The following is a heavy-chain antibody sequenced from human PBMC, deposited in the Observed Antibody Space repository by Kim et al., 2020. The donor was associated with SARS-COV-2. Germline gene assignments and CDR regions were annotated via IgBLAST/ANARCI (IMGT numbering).Heavy chain of an antibody. CDR3: ARHDSHWRSHYCDY. D-gene: IGHD3-16*01. CDR1: GGSISSGSYY. Sequence: SETLSLTCTVSGGSISSGSYYWVWIRQPPGKGLEWIGSIYYSGSTYYNPSLKSRVTISVDTSKNQFSLKLSSVTAADTAVYYCARHDSHWRSHYCDYWGQGTLVTVSS. CDR2: IYYSGST. V-gene: IGHV4-39*01. J-gene: IGHJ4*02.